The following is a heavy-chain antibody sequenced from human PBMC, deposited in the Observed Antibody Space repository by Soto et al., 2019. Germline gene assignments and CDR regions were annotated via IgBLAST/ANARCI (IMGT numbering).Heavy chain of an antibody. D-gene: IGHD2-2*01. CDR2: IIPISGTA. Sequence: QVQLVQSGAEVKKPGSSVKVSCKASGGTFSNYAISWARQAPGQGLEWMGGIIPISGTANYAQKFQGRVTITADESTSTAYMELSSLRSEDTAVYYCARSQGSSTSLEIYYYYYYGMDVWGQGTTVTVSS. J-gene: IGHJ6*02. CDR1: GGTFSNYA. V-gene: IGHV1-69*01. CDR3: ARSQGSSTSLEIYYYYYYGMDV.